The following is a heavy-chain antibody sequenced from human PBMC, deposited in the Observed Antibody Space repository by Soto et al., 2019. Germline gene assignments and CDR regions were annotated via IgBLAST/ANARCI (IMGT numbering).Heavy chain of an antibody. V-gene: IGHV1-18*01. J-gene: IGHJ4*02. CDR2: ISDYNGNT. D-gene: IGHD3-22*01. CDR3: AREGGYYYDSSGVFDY. Sequence: GASVQVSCQASGFTFPSYGISWVRQAPGQGLEWMGWISDYNGNTNYAQKLQGRVTMTTDTSTSTAYMELRSLRSDDTAVYDCAREGGYYYDSSGVFDYWGQGTLVTVSS. CDR1: GFTFPSYG.